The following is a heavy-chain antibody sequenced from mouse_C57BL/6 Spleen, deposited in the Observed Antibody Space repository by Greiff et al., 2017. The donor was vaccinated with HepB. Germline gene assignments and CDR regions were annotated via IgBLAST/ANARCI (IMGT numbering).Heavy chain of an antibody. CDR1: GYTFTDYY. J-gene: IGHJ4*01. Sequence: QVQLQQSGAELVRPGASVKLSCKASGYTFTDYYINWVKQRPGQGLEWIARIYPGSGNTYYNEKFKGKATLTAEKSSSTAYMQLSSLTSEDSAVYFCARHYSNYVGYAMDYWGQGTSVTVSS. CDR2: IYPGSGNT. V-gene: IGHV1-76*01. D-gene: IGHD2-5*01. CDR3: ARHYSNYVGYAMDY.